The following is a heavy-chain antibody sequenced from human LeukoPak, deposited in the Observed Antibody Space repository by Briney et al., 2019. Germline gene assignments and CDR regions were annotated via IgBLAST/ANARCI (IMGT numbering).Heavy chain of an antibody. CDR2: IRFDDTSK. D-gene: IGHD1-26*01. J-gene: IGHJ6*03. Sequence: GGSLRLSCAASGFTFSNYGMHWVRQAPGKGLEWVAFIRFDDTSKFYADSVKGRFTIFRDNSKNMLSLQMNSLRVEDTAVYYCAKDLKVGATYYYYMDVWGKWTTVSVSS. CDR3: AKDLKVGATYYYYMDV. CDR1: GFTFSNYG. V-gene: IGHV3-30*02.